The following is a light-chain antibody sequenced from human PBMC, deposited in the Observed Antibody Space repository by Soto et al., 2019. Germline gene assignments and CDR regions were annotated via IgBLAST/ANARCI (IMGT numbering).Light chain of an antibody. J-gene: IGKJ2*01. V-gene: IGKV1-5*01. Sequence: DLQMTQSPSTLSASVGDRVTITCRASQSIVNWLAWYQQKPGKAPQLLIYDASSLESGVSSRFSGSGSATEFTLTISSLQPEDFATYYCQQYNFYPYTFGQGTKLEIK. CDR3: QQYNFYPYT. CDR2: DAS. CDR1: QSIVNW.